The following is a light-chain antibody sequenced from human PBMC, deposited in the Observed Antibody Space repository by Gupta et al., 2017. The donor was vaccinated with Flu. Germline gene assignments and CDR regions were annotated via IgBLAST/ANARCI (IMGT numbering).Light chain of an antibody. CDR1: QSLPSTY. J-gene: IGKJ1*01. Sequence: GTLYLSPGEKVTLSCRASQSLPSTYVAWYQQNPCQSPKLLIFGASSRATGTPDRFSGGGSGTEFTLTISRLEPEDFAVYYCQQEDLSPKTFGEGTKMEV. CDR2: GAS. CDR3: QQEDLSPKT. V-gene: IGKV3-20*01.